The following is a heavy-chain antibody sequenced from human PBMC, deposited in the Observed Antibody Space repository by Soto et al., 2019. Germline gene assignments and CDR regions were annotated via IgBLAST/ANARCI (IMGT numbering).Heavy chain of an antibody. CDR2: IWYDGSNK. Sequence: QVQLVESGGGVVQPGRSLRLSCAASGFTFSSYGMHWVRQAPGKGLEWVAVIWYDGSNKYYADSVKGRFTISRDNSKNTLYLQMNSRRAEDTAVYYCAGGYCIGGSCYGDWFDPWGQGTLVTVSS. D-gene: IGHD2-15*01. CDR1: GFTFSSYG. J-gene: IGHJ5*02. CDR3: AGGYCIGGSCYGDWFDP. V-gene: IGHV3-33*01.